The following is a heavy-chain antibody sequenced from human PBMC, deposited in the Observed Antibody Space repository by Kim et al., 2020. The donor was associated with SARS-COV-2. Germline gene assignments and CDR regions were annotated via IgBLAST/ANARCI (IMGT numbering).Heavy chain of an antibody. CDR1: GFTFSTYW. Sequence: LSLTCAASGFTFSTYWMTWVRQAPGKGLEWVANIKEDGGEKYYVGSVEGRFTISRDSAKNSLFLQMNSLRAEDTAVYYCARLHSTWGQGTLVPVSS. V-gene: IGHV3-7*01. CDR2: IKEDGGEK. D-gene: IGHD3-3*02. CDR3: ARLHST. J-gene: IGHJ5*02.